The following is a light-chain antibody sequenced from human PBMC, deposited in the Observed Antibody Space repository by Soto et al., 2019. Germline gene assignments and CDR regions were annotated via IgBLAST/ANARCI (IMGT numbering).Light chain of an antibody. CDR3: QQYNNWPPLT. J-gene: IGKJ4*01. V-gene: IGKV3-15*01. CDR1: QSVSGN. CDR2: GAS. Sequence: EIVMTQSPATLSVSPGERATLSCRASQSVSGNLAWYQQKPGQAPRLLIYGASTKATGIPARFSGSGSGTEFTLTISSMQSEDFAVYYCQQYNNWPPLTFGGGTKVEIK.